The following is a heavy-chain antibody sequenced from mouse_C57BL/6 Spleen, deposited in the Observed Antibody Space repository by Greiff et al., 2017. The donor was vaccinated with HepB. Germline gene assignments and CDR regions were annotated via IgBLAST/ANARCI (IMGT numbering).Heavy chain of an antibody. CDR2: ISDGGSYT. D-gene: IGHD2-2*01. V-gene: IGHV5-4*01. CDR3: AREGLEGFAY. J-gene: IGHJ3*01. Sequence: EVKLVESGGGLVKPEGSLKLSCAASGFTFSSYAMSWVRQTPEKRLEWVATISDGGSYTYYPDNVKGRFTISRDNAKNNLYLQMSHLKSEDTAMYYCAREGLEGFAYWGQGTLVTVSA. CDR1: GFTFSSYA.